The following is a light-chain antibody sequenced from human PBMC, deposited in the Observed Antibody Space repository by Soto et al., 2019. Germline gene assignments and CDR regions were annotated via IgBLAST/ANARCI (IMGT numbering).Light chain of an antibody. CDR1: QSVSSN. J-gene: IGKJ4*01. CDR3: QQYNNWPPST. CDR2: GAS. Sequence: EIVMTQSPATLSVSPGERATLSCRASQSVSSNLAWYQQKPGQAPRLLIYGASTRATGIPARFSGSGSGTEFTLTISSLQSEDFAAYYCQQYNNWPPSTFGGGTKVDIX. V-gene: IGKV3-15*01.